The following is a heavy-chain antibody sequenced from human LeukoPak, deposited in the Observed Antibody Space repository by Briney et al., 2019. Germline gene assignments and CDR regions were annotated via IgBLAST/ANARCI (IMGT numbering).Heavy chain of an antibody. CDR1: GGSISSYY. V-gene: IGHV4-4*08. CDR2: ISTSGST. J-gene: IGHJ4*02. D-gene: IGHD3-10*01. Sequence: PSETLSLTCTVSGGSISSYYWSWIRQPAGKGLESIGHISTSGSTNYNPSLKSRVTISVDTSKNQFSLKLSSVTAADTAVYYCARTRYYYNSRSYGAPYYFDYWGQGTLVTVSS. CDR3: ARTRYYYNSRSYGAPYYFDY.